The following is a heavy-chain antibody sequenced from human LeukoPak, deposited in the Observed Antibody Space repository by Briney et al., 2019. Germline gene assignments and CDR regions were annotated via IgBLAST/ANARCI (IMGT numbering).Heavy chain of an antibody. CDR3: AKLRYFDWLLDY. D-gene: IGHD3-9*01. J-gene: IGHJ4*02. CDR2: ISSSGSPI. V-gene: IGHV3-48*03. Sequence: GGSLRLSCAASGFTFNFFEMNWVRQAPGKGLELVSYISSSGSPIYYADSVKGRFTISRDNAKNTLYLQMNSLRAEDTAVYYCAKLRYFDWLLDYWGQGTLVTVSS. CDR1: GFTFNFFE.